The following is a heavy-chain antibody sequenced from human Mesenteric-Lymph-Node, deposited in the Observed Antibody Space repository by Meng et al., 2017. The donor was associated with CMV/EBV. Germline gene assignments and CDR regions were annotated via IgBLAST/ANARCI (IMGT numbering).Heavy chain of an antibody. Sequence: SETLSLTCGVYGGSIIGYFWSWIRQSPGKGLEWIGEISHAGTTNYNPSLKSRVTLSLDMSKNQFSLNLSSVTAADTAVHYCARVSSVSSSSLWGQGTLVTVSS. V-gene: IGHV4-34*01. CDR1: GGSIIGYF. CDR3: ARVSSVSSSSL. CDR2: ISHAGTT. D-gene: IGHD6-6*01. J-gene: IGHJ4*02.